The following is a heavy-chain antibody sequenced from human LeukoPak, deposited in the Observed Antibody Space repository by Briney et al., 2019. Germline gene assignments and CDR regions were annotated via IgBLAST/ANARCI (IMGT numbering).Heavy chain of an antibody. CDR2: FDPEDGET. CDR3: ARGLKGIAAFDY. CDR1: GYTLTELS. J-gene: IGHJ4*02. Sequence: ASVKVSCKVSGYTLTELSMHWVRQAPGKGLEWMGGFDPEDGETIYAQKFQGRVTITADESTSTAYMELSSLRSEDTAVYYCARGLKGIAAFDYWGQGTLVTVSS. D-gene: IGHD6-13*01. V-gene: IGHV1-24*01.